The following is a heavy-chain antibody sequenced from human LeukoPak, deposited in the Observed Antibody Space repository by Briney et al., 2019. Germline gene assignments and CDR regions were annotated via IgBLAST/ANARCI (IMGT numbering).Heavy chain of an antibody. D-gene: IGHD3-10*01. CDR3: ATERSEYFYDSGYDAFDI. CDR2: IQSKTDGGST. J-gene: IGHJ3*02. Sequence: GGSLRLSCAASGSAFSDAWMSWVRQPPGKGLEWVGRIQSKTDGGSTDYAAAVKGRFTVSRNDSKSTLYLQMNSLKTDDTAVYYCATERSEYFYDSGYDAFDIWGQGTVVTVSS. CDR1: GSAFSDAW. V-gene: IGHV3-15*01.